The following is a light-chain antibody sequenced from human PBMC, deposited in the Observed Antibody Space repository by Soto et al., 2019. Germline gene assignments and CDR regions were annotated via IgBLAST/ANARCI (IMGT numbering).Light chain of an antibody. V-gene: IGKV3-20*01. CDR2: GAS. Sequence: EIVVAQSPATLSVSPGERATLSCRASQSVSSNLAWYQQKPGRAPRLLIYGASSRATGIPVRFSGSGPGTAFTLTISRLELEDFAVYYCQQYGSSPITFGQGTRLEI. CDR3: QQYGSSPIT. CDR1: QSVSSN. J-gene: IGKJ5*01.